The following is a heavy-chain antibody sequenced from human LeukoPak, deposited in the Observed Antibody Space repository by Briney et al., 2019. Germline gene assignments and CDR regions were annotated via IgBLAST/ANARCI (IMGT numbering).Heavy chain of an antibody. CDR2: ISSSTRII. CDR1: GFTLSGYG. D-gene: IGHD3-3*01. CDR3: ARLRYNDFWSGHWKYYYYMDV. V-gene: IGHV3-48*01. J-gene: IGHJ6*03. Sequence: GGSLRLSCAASGFTLSGYGMNWVRQAPGKGLEWVSYISSSTRIIYYADSVKGRLTISRDNAKNSLYLQMNSLRAEDTALYYCARLRYNDFWSGHWKYYYYMDVWGKGTTVTVSS.